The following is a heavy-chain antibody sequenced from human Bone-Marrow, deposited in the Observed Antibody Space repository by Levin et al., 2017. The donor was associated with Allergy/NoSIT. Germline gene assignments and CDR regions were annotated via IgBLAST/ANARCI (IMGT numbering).Heavy chain of an antibody. J-gene: IGHJ4*02. CDR3: AVLPSGTTVTNDY. D-gene: IGHD4-11*01. Sequence: KISCKASGGTFSSYAISWVRQAPGQGLEWMGGIIPIFGTANYAQKFQGRVTITADESTSTAYMELSSLRSEDTAVYYCAVLPSGTTVTNDYWGQGTLVTVSS. CDR2: IIPIFGTA. V-gene: IGHV1-69*01. CDR1: GGTFSSYA.